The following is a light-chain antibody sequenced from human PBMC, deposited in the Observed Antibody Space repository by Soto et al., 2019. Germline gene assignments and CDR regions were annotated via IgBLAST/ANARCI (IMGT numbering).Light chain of an antibody. CDR1: SSDVGGYNY. CDR2: DVN. V-gene: IGLV2-14*03. J-gene: IGLJ2*01. CDR3: ASFTRSVTVV. Sequence: QSVLTQPASVSGSPGQSITISCAGTSSDVGGYNYVSWYQQHPGKVPRLIISDVNKRPSGVSDLFSGYKSGNTASLTISGLQAEDEADYYCASFTRSVTVVFGGGTKLTVL.